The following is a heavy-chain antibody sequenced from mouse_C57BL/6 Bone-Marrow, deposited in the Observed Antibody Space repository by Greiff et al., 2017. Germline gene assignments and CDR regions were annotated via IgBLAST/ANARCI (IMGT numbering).Heavy chain of an antibody. Sequence: EVHLVESEGGLVQPGSSMKLSCTASGFTFSDYYMAWVRQVPEKGLEWVANIHYDGSSTYYLDSLKSRFILSRDNAKNILYLQMSSLKSEDTAAYYCARDPITTVVARYWYFDVWGTGTTVTVSS. CDR1: GFTFSDYY. V-gene: IGHV5-16*01. CDR3: ARDPITTVVARYWYFDV. J-gene: IGHJ1*03. D-gene: IGHD1-1*01. CDR2: IHYDGSST.